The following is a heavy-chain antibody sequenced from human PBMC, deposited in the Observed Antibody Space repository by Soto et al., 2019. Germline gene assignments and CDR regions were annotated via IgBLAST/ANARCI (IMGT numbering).Heavy chain of an antibody. D-gene: IGHD3-10*01. Sequence: ASVKVSCKASGGTFSSYAISWVRQAPGQGLEWMGGIIPIFGTANYAQKFQGRVTITADESTSTAYMELSSLRSEDTAVYYCARLTYYYGSGSYYNDGEEYYFDYWGQGTLVTVSS. J-gene: IGHJ4*02. CDR2: IIPIFGTA. CDR3: ARLTYYYGSGSYYNDGEEYYFDY. CDR1: GGTFSSYA. V-gene: IGHV1-69*13.